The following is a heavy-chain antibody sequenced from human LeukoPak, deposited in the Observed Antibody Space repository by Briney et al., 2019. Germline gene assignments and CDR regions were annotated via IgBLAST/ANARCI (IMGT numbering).Heavy chain of an antibody. Sequence: SETLSLTCTVSGDSITSHYWSWIRQPPGKGLGWIGYIYDTGGANYNPSLKSRVTISRDTSKNQFSLNVTSVTAADTAIYYCARGHYYGNSGDYWGQGTLVTVSS. CDR1: GDSITSHY. CDR3: ARGHYYGNSGDY. CDR2: IYDTGGA. V-gene: IGHV4-59*11. J-gene: IGHJ4*02. D-gene: IGHD3-22*01.